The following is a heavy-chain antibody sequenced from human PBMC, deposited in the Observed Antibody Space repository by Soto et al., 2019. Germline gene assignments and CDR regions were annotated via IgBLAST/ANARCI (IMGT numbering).Heavy chain of an antibody. V-gene: IGHV3-23*01. CDR1: GFTFSSYA. D-gene: IGHD4-17*01. CDR3: AKAYGDYPREESYYYYGMDV. Sequence: GGSLRLSCAASGFTFSSYAMSWVRQAPGKGLEWVSAISGSGGSTYYADSVKGRFTISRDNSKNTLYLQMNSLRAEDTAVYYCAKAYGDYPREESYYYYGMDVWGQGTTVTVSS. J-gene: IGHJ6*02. CDR2: ISGSGGST.